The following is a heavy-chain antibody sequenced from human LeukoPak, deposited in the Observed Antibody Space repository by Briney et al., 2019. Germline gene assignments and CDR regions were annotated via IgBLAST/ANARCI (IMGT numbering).Heavy chain of an antibody. J-gene: IGHJ4*02. CDR2: VSGSGGST. V-gene: IGHV3-23*01. CDR3: ASGRDIAVAGPGGYFDY. Sequence: GGSLRLSCAASGFTFSSYAMSWVRQAPGKGLEWVSAVSGSGGSTYYADSVKGRFTISRDNSKNTLYLQMNSLTAEDTAVYYCASGRDIAVAGPGGYFDYWGRGTLVTASS. D-gene: IGHD6-19*01. CDR1: GFTFSSYA.